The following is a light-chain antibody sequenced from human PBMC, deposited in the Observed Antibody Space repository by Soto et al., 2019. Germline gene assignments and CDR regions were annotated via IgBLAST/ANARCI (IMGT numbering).Light chain of an antibody. Sequence: EIALTQSPGTLSLSPGERATLSCRASQSINNRYLAWYQQKPGQAPRRLIYGASSRATGIPDRFIGSGSGTDFTLTISRLEPEDFAVYYCQHFGSSPGFTFGPGTKVDIK. CDR3: QHFGSSPGFT. CDR2: GAS. CDR1: QSINNRY. V-gene: IGKV3-20*01. J-gene: IGKJ3*01.